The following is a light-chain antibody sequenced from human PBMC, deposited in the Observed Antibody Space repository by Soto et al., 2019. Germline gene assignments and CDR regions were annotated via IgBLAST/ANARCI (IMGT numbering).Light chain of an antibody. J-gene: IGLJ2*01. V-gene: IGLV2-23*03. CDR3: CSFAIGSTFGDVV. Sequence: QSALTQPASVSGSPGQSITISCTGTSSDVGRYNLVSWYQQHPGEAPKVIIYEGTKRPSGVSNRFSGSKSGNTASLTISGLQAEDEAYYYCCSFAIGSTFGDVVFGGGTKLTVL. CDR2: EGT. CDR1: SSDVGRYNL.